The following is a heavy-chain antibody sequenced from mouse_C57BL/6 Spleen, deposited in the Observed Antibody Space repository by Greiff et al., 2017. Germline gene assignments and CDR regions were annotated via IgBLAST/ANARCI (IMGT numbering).Heavy chain of an antibody. CDR2: IYPGDGDT. J-gene: IGHJ4*01. CDR1: GYAFSSYW. CDR3: ARPMIRYAMDY. Sequence: QVQLQQSGAELVKPGASVKISCKASGYAFSSYWMNWVKQRPGKGLEWIGQIYPGDGDTNYNGKFKGKATLTADKSSSTAYMQLSRLTSEDSAVYFCARPMIRYAMDYWGQGTSVTVSS. D-gene: IGHD2-4*01. V-gene: IGHV1-80*01.